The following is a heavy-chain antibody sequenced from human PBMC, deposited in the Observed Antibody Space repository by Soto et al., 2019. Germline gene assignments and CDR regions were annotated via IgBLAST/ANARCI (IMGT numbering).Heavy chain of an antibody. V-gene: IGHV3-30*03. D-gene: IGHD3-22*01. CDR1: EFTFSSYG. Sequence: QVQLVESGGGVVQPGRSLRLSCAASEFTFSSYGMHWVRQAPGKGLEWVAVISYDGSNKYYADSVKGRFTISRDNSKNTLYLQMNSLRAEDTAVYYCARRTGYYYDSSGYYIDYWGQGTLVTVSS. J-gene: IGHJ4*02. CDR3: ARRTGYYYDSSGYYIDY. CDR2: ISYDGSNK.